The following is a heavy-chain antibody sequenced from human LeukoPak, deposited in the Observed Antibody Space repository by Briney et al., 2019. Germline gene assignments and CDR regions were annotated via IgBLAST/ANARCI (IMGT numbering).Heavy chain of an antibody. V-gene: IGHV4-59*08. J-gene: IGHJ6*02. CDR3: ARANYYGSEDYYYGMDV. CDR1: GSSISSYY. D-gene: IGHD3-10*01. CDR2: IYYSGST. Sequence: SETLSLTCTVSGSSISSYYWSWIRQPPGKGLEWIGYIYYSGSTNYNPSLKSRVTISVDTSKNQFSLKLSSVTAADTAVYYCARANYYGSEDYYYGMDVWGQGTTVTVSS.